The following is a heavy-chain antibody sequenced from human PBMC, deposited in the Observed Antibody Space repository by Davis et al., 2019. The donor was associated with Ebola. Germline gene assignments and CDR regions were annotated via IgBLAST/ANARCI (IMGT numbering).Heavy chain of an antibody. V-gene: IGHV3-48*02. Sequence: PGGSLRLSCAASGFTFSSYSMNWVRQAPGKGLEWVSYISRSASSIYYADSVKGRFTVSRDNSKNSLYLQMNSLRDEDTAVYYCARGDFGSGSYYADVWGQGTTVTVSS. D-gene: IGHD3-10*01. CDR3: ARGDFGSGSYYADV. CDR1: GFTFSSYS. J-gene: IGHJ6*02. CDR2: ISRSASSI.